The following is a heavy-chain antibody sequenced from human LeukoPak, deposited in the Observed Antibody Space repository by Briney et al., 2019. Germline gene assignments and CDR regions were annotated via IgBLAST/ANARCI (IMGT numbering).Heavy chain of an antibody. CDR2: IYHSGST. V-gene: IGHV4-4*02. CDR3: ARASTVVTPGAFDI. J-gene: IGHJ3*02. D-gene: IGHD4-23*01. Sequence: SETLSLTCAVSGGSISRSNWWSWVRQPPGKGLEWIGEIYHSGSTNYNPSLKSRVTISVDKSKTQFSLKLSSVTAADTAVYYCARASTVVTPGAFDIWGQGTMVTVSS. CDR1: GGSISRSNW.